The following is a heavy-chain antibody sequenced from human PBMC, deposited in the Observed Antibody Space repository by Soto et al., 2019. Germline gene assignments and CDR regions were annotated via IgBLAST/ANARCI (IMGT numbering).Heavy chain of an antibody. CDR2: ISYDENNQ. CDR1: GFTFSNYG. V-gene: IGHV3-30*03. CDR3: ARSLGGSSYYVADY. J-gene: IGHJ4*02. Sequence: QVQLVESGGGVVQPGKSLRLSCVASGFTFSNYGMQWVRQAPDKGLEWVAVISYDENNQYYADSVRGRLTISRDNSKNTLYLEVASLRPEDTAVYYCARSLGGSSYYVADYWGQGSLVTVSS. D-gene: IGHD1-26*01.